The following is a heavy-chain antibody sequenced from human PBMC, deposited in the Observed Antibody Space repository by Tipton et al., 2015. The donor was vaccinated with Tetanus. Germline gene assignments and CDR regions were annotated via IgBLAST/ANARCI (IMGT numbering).Heavy chain of an antibody. D-gene: IGHD1-1*01. V-gene: IGHV1-18*01. CDR3: ARGGTMDY. CDR2: INTDKGST. J-gene: IGHJ4*02. CDR1: GYTFTSFG. Sequence: QSGPEVKKPGASVKVSCKASGYTFTSFGINWVRQAPGQGLEWMGWINTDKGSTNYAQNLQGRVIMTTDTSTLTAYMELRGLRSDDTAVYYCARGGTMDYWGQGTLVTVSA.